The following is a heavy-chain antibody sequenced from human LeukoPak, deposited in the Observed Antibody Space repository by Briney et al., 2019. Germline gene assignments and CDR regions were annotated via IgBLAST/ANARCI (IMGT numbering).Heavy chain of an antibody. CDR2: ISPDSGGT. J-gene: IGHJ3*02. CDR3: AREGVPRRGYDAFDI. Sequence: ASVKVSCKASGYTFTGYYMHWVRQAPGQGLEWMGCISPDSGGTNYAQKFQGRVTMTGDTSISTTYMELSSLTSDDTAVYYCAREGVPRRGYDAFDIWGQGTMVTVSS. V-gene: IGHV1-2*02. D-gene: IGHD3-10*01. CDR1: GYTFTGYY.